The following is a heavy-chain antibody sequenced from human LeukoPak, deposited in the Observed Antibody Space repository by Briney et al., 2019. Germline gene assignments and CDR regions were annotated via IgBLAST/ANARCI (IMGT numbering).Heavy chain of an antibody. V-gene: IGHV3-23*01. Sequence: GGSLRLSCAASGFTFSSYGMSWVRQAPGKGLEWVSAISGSGGSTYYADSVKGRFTISRDNSKNTLYLQMNSLRAEDTAVYYCAKDHFGEDAFDIWGQGTMVTVSS. J-gene: IGHJ3*02. D-gene: IGHD3-10*01. CDR3: AKDHFGEDAFDI. CDR1: GFTFSSYG. CDR2: ISGSGGST.